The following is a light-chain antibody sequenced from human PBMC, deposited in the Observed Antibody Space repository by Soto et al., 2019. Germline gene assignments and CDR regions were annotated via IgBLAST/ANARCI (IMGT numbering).Light chain of an antibody. V-gene: IGLV2-14*03. CDR2: GVS. Sequence: QSALTQPASVSGSPGQSITISCTGTSNDVGGYNYVSWYQQHPGKAPKLLIYGVSDRPSGVSSRFSGSKSGNAASLTISGLQAEDEADYYCCSFAGSNSWVFGGGTKLTVL. CDR1: SNDVGGYNY. J-gene: IGLJ3*02. CDR3: CSFAGSNSWV.